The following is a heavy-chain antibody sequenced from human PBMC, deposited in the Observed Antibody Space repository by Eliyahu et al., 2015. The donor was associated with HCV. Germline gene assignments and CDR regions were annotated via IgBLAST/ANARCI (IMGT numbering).Heavy chain of an antibody. J-gene: IGHJ6*02. D-gene: IGHD2-15*01. CDR2: ISSSSSYI. CDR3: ASAVGVVAATNGMDV. CDR1: XFPFXXYS. Sequence: EVQLVESGGGLVKPGGSLRLSXXXSXFPFXXYSMNWVRQAPGKGLEWVSSISSSSSYIYYADSVKGRFTISRDNAKNSLYLQMNSLRAEDTAVYYCASAVGVVAATNGMDVWGQGTTVTVSS. V-gene: IGHV3-21*01.